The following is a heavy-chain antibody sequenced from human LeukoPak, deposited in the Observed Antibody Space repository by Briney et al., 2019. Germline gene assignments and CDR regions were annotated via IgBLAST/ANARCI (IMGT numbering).Heavy chain of an antibody. CDR2: IYTSGST. Sequence: PSETLSLTCTVSGGSISSYYWSWIRQPPGKGLEWIRYIYTSGSTNYNPSLKSRVTISVDTSKNQFSLKLSSVTAADTAVYYCARHLGYCSSTSCYSLSWFDPWGQGTLVTVSS. V-gene: IGHV4-4*09. D-gene: IGHD2-2*01. CDR1: GGSISSYY. CDR3: ARHLGYCSSTSCYSLSWFDP. J-gene: IGHJ5*02.